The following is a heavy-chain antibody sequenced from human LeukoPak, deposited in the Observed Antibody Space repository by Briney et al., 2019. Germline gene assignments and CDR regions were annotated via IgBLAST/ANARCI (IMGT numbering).Heavy chain of an antibody. J-gene: IGHJ4*02. CDR2: IYYSGST. CDR1: GGSISSSNYY. D-gene: IGHD3-3*01. Sequence: SETLSLTCTVSGGSISSSNYYWGWIRQPPGKGLEWIGSIYYSGSTYYNPSLKSRVTISVDTSKNQFSLKLSSVTAADTAVFYCARQADYFWSGYYTGSFDYWGQGTLVTVFS. CDR3: ARQADYFWSGYYTGSFDY. V-gene: IGHV4-39*01.